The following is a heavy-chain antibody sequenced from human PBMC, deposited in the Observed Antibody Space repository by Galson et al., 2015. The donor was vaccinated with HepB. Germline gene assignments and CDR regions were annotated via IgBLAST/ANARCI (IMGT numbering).Heavy chain of an antibody. CDR1: GYTFTGYY. Sequence: SVKVSCKASGYTFTGYYMHWVRQAPGQGLEWMGWINPNSGGTNYAQKFQGRVTMTRDTSISTAYMELSRLRSDDTAVYYCARVRPRGSGSHNWFDPWGQGTLVTVSS. J-gene: IGHJ5*02. CDR2: INPNSGGT. D-gene: IGHD3-22*01. V-gene: IGHV1-2*02. CDR3: ARVRPRGSGSHNWFDP.